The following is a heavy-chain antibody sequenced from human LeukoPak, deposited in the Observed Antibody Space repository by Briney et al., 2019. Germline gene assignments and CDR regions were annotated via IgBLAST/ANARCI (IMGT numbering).Heavy chain of an antibody. CDR2: ISGSGGST. Sequence: QPGGSLRLSYAASGFTFSSYVMSWVRQAPGKGLEWVSVISGSGGSTNYADSVKGRFTISRDISKNTLYLQMNSLRAEDTAVYYCAKGSSSGWYGDWDYWGQGTLVTVSS. CDR1: GFTFSSYV. D-gene: IGHD6-19*01. CDR3: AKGSSSGWYGDWDY. V-gene: IGHV3-23*01. J-gene: IGHJ4*02.